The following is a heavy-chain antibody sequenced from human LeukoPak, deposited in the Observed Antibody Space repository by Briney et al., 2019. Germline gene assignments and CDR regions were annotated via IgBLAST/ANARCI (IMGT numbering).Heavy chain of an antibody. D-gene: IGHD1-7*01. CDR3: ARDNNWNYYYYYYGMDV. J-gene: IGHJ6*02. CDR1: GFTFSTDW. CDR2: IKGDGSDI. Sequence: GGSLRLSCAASGFTFSTDWMHWVRQAPGKGLVWVSRIKGDGSDINYADSVKGRFTISRDNAKNTLYLQMNSLRAEDTAVYYCARDNNWNYYYYYYGMDVWGQGTTVTVSS. V-gene: IGHV3-74*01.